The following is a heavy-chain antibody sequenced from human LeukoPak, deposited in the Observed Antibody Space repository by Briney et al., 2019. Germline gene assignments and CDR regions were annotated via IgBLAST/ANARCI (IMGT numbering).Heavy chain of an antibody. CDR1: GGSISSSSYY. Sequence: SETLSLTCTVSGGSISSSSYYWGWIRQPPGKGLEWIGSIYYSGSTYYNPSLKSRVTISVDTSKNQFSLKLGSVTAAGTAVYYCARSQEMATLIGNFDYWGQGTLVTVSS. CDR3: ARSQEMATLIGNFDY. J-gene: IGHJ4*02. V-gene: IGHV4-39*01. CDR2: IYYSGST. D-gene: IGHD5-24*01.